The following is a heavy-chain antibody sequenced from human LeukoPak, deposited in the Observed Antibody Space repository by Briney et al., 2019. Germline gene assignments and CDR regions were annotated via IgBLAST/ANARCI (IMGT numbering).Heavy chain of an antibody. CDR2: ISSSSSTI. CDR3: ARGRSFGYDNSGYYYGDY. J-gene: IGHJ4*02. D-gene: IGHD3-22*01. V-gene: IGHV3-48*01. CDR1: GFTFSSYA. Sequence: GGSLRLSCTASGFTFSSYAMNWVRQAPGKGLEWVSYISSSSSTIYYADSVKGRFTISRDNAKNSLYLQMNSLRAEDTAVYYCARGRSFGYDNSGYYYGDYWGQGTLVTVSS.